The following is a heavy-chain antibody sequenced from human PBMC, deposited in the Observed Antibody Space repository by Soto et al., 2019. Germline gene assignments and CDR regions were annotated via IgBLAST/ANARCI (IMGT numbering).Heavy chain of an antibody. CDR2: IYPGDSDT. Sequence: GESLKISCKGSEYSFTSYWIGWVRQMPGKGLEWMGIIYPGDSDTRYSPSFQGQVTISADKSISTAYLQWSSLKASDTAMYYCARQCDSSGYYYGYWGQGTLVTVSS. J-gene: IGHJ4*02. CDR1: EYSFTSYW. CDR3: ARQCDSSGYYYGY. D-gene: IGHD3-22*01. V-gene: IGHV5-51*01.